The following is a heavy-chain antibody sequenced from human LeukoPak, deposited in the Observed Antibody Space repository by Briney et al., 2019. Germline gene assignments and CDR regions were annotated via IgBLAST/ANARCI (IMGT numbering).Heavy chain of an antibody. V-gene: IGHV1-2*02. J-gene: IGHJ4*02. CDR3: ARGLELVIAAAGKGDY. CDR2: INPNSGGT. D-gene: IGHD6-13*01. Sequence: ASVRVSCKASGYTFTVYYMHWVRQAPGQGLEWMGWINPNSGGTNYAQKFQGRVTMTRDTSISTAYMELSRLRSDDTAVYYCARGLELVIAAAGKGDYWGQGTLVTVSS. CDR1: GYTFTVYY.